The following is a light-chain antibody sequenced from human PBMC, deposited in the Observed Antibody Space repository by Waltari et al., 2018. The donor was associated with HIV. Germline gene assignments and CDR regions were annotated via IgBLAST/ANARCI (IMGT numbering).Light chain of an antibody. Sequence: DIKMTQSPYSLSAYMGNRITINCRASQAIKTYLKWYAQKPGEAPKLLIFDATRLHTGVTSRFSGTGTGTHFSLTISSLQPEDSGTYYCQQSFSTPWTFGQGTKV. V-gene: IGKV1-39*01. J-gene: IGKJ1*01. CDR1: QAIKTY. CDR3: QQSFSTPWT. CDR2: DAT.